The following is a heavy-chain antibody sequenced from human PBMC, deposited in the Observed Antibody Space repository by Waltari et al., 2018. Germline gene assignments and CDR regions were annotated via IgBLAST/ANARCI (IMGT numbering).Heavy chain of an antibody. J-gene: IGHJ6*02. D-gene: IGHD3-10*01. V-gene: IGHV4-59*01. Sequence: STNYNPSLKSRVTISVDTSKNQFSLKLSSVTAADTAVSAAVTAVYYCARGDYYYGMDVWGQGTTVTVSS. CDR2: ST. CDR3: VTAVYYCARGDYYYGMDV.